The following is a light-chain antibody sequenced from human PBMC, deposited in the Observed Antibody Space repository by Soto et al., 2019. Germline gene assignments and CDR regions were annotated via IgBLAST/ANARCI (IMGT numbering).Light chain of an antibody. J-gene: IGKJ4*01. CDR1: QSVSATY. CDR2: AAS. CDR3: QHYVTSPLT. Sequence: EFGLSQSPCTLSLSPGERATLSCRASQSVSATYLAWYQQKPGQAPRLLIYAASSRATGVPDRFSGSGSGTDFTLTISRLEPEDFAVYYCQHYVTSPLTFGGGTKVDIK. V-gene: IGKV3-20*01.